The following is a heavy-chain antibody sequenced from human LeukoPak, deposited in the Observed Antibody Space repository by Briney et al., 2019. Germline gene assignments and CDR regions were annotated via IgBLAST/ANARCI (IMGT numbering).Heavy chain of an antibody. J-gene: IGHJ5*02. CDR1: GFIFSTYA. D-gene: IGHD5-12*01. CDR2: ISGSGGST. CDR3: ARNLGGYEKNWFDP. V-gene: IGHV3-23*01. Sequence: GGSLRLSCATSGFIFSTYALSWVRQAPGKGLEWASSISGSGGSTYHADSVKGRFTISRDNAKNSLYLQMNSLRAEDTAVYYCARNLGGYEKNWFDPWGQGTLVTVSS.